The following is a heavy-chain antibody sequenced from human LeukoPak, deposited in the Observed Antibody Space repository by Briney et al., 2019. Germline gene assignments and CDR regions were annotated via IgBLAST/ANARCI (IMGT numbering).Heavy chain of an antibody. Sequence: GGSLRLSCAASGFTFTNYAMSWVRQAPGTGLEWVSTISVSGTYTNYADSVRGRFTISRVNSNNTVYQHLNTLRAEDTAIYYCARGMTTVTTGDYWGQGTLVTVSS. CDR3: ARGMTTVTTGDY. J-gene: IGHJ4*02. V-gene: IGHV3-23*01. CDR2: ISVSGTYT. D-gene: IGHD4-17*01. CDR1: GFTFTNYA.